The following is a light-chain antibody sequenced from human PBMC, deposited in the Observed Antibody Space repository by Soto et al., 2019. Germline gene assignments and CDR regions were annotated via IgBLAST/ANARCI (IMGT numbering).Light chain of an antibody. CDR3: QQSYDHPVT. CDR2: RAS. J-gene: IGKJ5*01. CDR1: QSISTY. V-gene: IGKV1-39*01. Sequence: IQMTQSPSSLSASVGDRVSITCRASQSISTYLNWFQQKSGEAPNLLIYRASTLHSGVPSRFSGSGSGTDFTLTISSLQPEDFASYYCQQSYDHPVTFGQGTRLEIK.